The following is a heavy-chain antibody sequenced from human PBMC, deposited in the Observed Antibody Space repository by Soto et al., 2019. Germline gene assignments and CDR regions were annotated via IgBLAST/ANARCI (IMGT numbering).Heavy chain of an antibody. Sequence: SETLSLTCTVSGGSISSSSYYWGWIRQPPGKGLEWIGSIYYSGSTYYNPSLKSRVTISVDTSKNQFSLKLSSVTAADTAVYYCTRRGYDFWSGYLVYDYWGQGTLVTVYS. D-gene: IGHD3-3*01. CDR3: TRRGYDFWSGYLVYDY. J-gene: IGHJ4*02. V-gene: IGHV4-39*01. CDR2: IYYSGST. CDR1: GGSISSSSYY.